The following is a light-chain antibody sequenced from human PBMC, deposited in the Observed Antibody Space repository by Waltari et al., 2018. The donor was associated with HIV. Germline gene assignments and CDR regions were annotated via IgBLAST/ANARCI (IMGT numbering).Light chain of an antibody. Sequence: QSVLTQPPSASGTPGQRVTISCSGSSSNIGSNYVYWSQPLPGTAPKPLTYRNNQRPSGVPDRFSGSKSGTSASLAISGLRSEDEADYYCAAWGNSLSLLFGGGTKLTVL. J-gene: IGLJ2*01. CDR1: SSNIGSNY. CDR2: RNN. V-gene: IGLV1-47*01. CDR3: AAWGNSLSLL.